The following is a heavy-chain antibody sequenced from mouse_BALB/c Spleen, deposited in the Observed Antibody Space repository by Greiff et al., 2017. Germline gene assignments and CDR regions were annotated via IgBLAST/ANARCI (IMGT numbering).Heavy chain of an antibody. J-gene: IGHJ4*01. CDR1: GYTFTDYN. CDR2: IYPYNGGT. V-gene: IGHV1S29*02. CDR3: ARLGWLRRDAMDY. Sequence: EVQLQESGPELVKPGASVKISCKASGYTFTDYNMHWVKQSHGKSLEWIGYIYPYNGGTGYNQKFKSKATLTVDNSSSTAYMELRSLTSEDSAVYYCARLGWLRRDAMDYWGQGTSVTVSS. D-gene: IGHD2-2*01.